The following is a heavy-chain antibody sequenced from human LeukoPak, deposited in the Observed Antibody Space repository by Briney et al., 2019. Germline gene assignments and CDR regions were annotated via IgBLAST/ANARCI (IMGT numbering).Heavy chain of an antibody. V-gene: IGHV1-18*01. CDR1: GYAFTSYG. J-gene: IGHJ5*02. CDR2: ISAYNGNT. CDR3: ARGRGGITIFGVVIDNNWFDP. Sequence: ASVKVSCKASGYAFTSYGISWVRQAPGQGLEWMGWISAYNGNTNYAQKLQGRVTMTRNTSISTAYMELSSLRSEDTAVYYCARGRGGITIFGVVIDNNWFDPWGQGTLVTVSS. D-gene: IGHD3-3*01.